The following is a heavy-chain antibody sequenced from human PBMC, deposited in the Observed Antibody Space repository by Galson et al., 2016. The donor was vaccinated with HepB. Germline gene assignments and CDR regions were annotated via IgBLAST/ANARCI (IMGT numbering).Heavy chain of an antibody. V-gene: IGHV1-69*01. CDR1: GGSFSNYA. D-gene: IGHD3-16*02. CDR2: IVPIFGTV. Sequence: QSGAEVKKPGDSLKISCKASGGSFSNYAISWVRQAPGQGLEWMGGIVPIFGTVDYAQKFQGRVTMTADESSNTAYMELSSLRSEDTAVYYCARDIGQARSNDYWGQGTLVTVSS. CDR3: ARDIGQARSNDY. J-gene: IGHJ4*02.